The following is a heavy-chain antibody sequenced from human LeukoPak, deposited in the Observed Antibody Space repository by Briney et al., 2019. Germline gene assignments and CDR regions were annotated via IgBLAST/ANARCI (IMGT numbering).Heavy chain of an antibody. V-gene: IGHV4-4*02. CDR3: ARVSSADSYSSPMDV. CDR2: IYHSGST. CDR1: GGSISSSNW. D-gene: IGHD6-13*01. J-gene: IGHJ6*03. Sequence: SETLSLTCAVSGGSISSSNWWSWVRQPPGKGLEWIGEIYHSGSTNYNPSLKSRVTISVDKSKNQFSLKLSSVTAADTAVYYCARVSSADSYSSPMDVWGKGTTVTVSS.